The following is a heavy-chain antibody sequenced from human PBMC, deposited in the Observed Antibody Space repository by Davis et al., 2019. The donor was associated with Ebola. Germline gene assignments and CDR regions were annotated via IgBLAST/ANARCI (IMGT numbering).Heavy chain of an antibody. CDR3: ARYCGGDCYWGFDY. J-gene: IGHJ4*02. D-gene: IGHD2-21*02. V-gene: IGHV4-59*01. CDR2: ISYSGST. CDR1: GDFISSYY. Sequence: PSETLSLTCSVSGDFISSYYWNWIRPPPGKGLEWIGYISYSGSTNYNPSLKSRVTISVDTSKNQFSLKLTSVTAADTAVYYCARYCGGDCYWGFDYWGQGTLVTVSS.